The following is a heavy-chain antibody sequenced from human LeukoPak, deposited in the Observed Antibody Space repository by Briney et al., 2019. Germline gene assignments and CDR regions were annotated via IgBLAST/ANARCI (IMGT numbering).Heavy chain of an antibody. CDR2: IYYSGST. CDR1: GDSISSGDYY. D-gene: IGHD6-13*01. V-gene: IGHV4-31*03. J-gene: IGHJ4*02. Sequence: KASETLSLTCPVSGDSISSGDYYWTWIRQQPGKGLEWIGCIYYSGSTYYNLSLKSRVIISADTSKNHFSLKLSSVTAADTAVYYCARVREATIAPFFDYWGQGVLVTVSS. CDR3: ARVREATIAPFFDY.